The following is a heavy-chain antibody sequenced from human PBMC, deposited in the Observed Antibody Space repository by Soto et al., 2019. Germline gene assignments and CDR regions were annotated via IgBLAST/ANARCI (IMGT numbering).Heavy chain of an antibody. CDR1: GGSFSGYY. J-gene: IGHJ5*02. CDR3: ARDFRAVAGGSWFDP. CDR2: INHSGST. Sequence: SETLSLTCAVYGGSFSGYYWSWIRQPPGKGLEWIGEINHSGSTNYNPSLKSRVTISVDTSKNQFSLKLSSVTAADTAVYYCARDFRAVAGGSWFDPWGQGTLVTVSS. D-gene: IGHD6-19*01. V-gene: IGHV4-34*01.